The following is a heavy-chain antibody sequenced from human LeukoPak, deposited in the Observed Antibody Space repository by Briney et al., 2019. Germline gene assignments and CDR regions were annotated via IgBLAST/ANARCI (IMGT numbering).Heavy chain of an antibody. V-gene: IGHV3-21*01. D-gene: IGHD1-26*01. J-gene: IGHJ3*02. CDR2: ISSSSSYI. CDR1: GFTFSSYS. CDR3: ARSRSGSYYRCAFDI. Sequence: GGSLRLSCAASGFTFSSYSMNWVRQAPGKGLEWVSSISSSSSYIYYADSVKGRFTISRDNAKNSLYLQMNSLRAEDTAVYYCARSRSGSYYRCAFDIWGQGTMVTVSS.